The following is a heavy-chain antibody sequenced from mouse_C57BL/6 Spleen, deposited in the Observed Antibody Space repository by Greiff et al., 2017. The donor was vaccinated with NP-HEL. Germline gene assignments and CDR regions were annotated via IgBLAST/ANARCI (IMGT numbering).Heavy chain of an antibody. D-gene: IGHD4-1*01. Sequence: EVQLQESGAELVRPGASVKLSCTASGFNIKDDYMHWVKQRPEQGLEWIGWIDPENGDTEYASKFQGKATITADTSSNTAYLQLSSLTSEDTAVYYGTTSTRTGTRFAYWGQGTLVTVSA. V-gene: IGHV14-4*01. J-gene: IGHJ3*01. CDR3: TTSTRTGTRFAY. CDR1: GFNIKDDY. CDR2: IDPENGDT.